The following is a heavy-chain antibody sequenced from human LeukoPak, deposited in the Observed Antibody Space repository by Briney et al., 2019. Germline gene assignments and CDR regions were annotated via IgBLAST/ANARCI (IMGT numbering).Heavy chain of an antibody. Sequence: PGGSLRLSCAASGFTFNTYTMNWVRQAPGKGLEWVSYISGSSGIIDYADSVRGRFTISRDNSKNTLYLQMNSLRAEDTAVYYCASLIAAAGIDYWGQGTLVTVSS. CDR3: ASLIAAAGIDY. V-gene: IGHV3-48*01. J-gene: IGHJ4*02. CDR1: GFTFNTYT. CDR2: ISGSSGII. D-gene: IGHD6-13*01.